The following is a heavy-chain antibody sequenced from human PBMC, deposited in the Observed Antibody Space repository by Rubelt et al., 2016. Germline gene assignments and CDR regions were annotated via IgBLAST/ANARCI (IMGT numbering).Heavy chain of an antibody. CDR2: IDPSDSYT. V-gene: IGHV5-10-1*01. D-gene: IGHD3-22*01. CDR1: GYSFTSYW. Sequence: EVQLVQSGAEVKKPGESLRISCKGSGYSFTSYWISWVRQMPGKGLEWMGRIDPSDSYTNYSPSFQGHVTISAGKSIRTADLQGSRRKASETAMYYCARKRGTMIGVGDDAFDIWGQGTMVTVSS. CDR3: ARKRGTMIGVGDDAFDI. J-gene: IGHJ3*02.